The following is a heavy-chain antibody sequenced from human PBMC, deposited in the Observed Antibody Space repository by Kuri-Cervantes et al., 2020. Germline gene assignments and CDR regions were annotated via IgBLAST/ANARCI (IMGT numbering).Heavy chain of an antibody. V-gene: IGHV4-39*01. Sequence: SETLSLTCTVSGDSIKNYYWSWIRQPPGKGLEWIGSVYYSGSTYYNPSLKSRVTISVDTSKNQFSLNLSSVTAADTAMYYCASLYYYDTTHWGQGTLVTVSS. CDR2: VYYSGST. J-gene: IGHJ4*02. CDR1: GDSIKNYY. CDR3: ASLYYYDTTH. D-gene: IGHD3-22*01.